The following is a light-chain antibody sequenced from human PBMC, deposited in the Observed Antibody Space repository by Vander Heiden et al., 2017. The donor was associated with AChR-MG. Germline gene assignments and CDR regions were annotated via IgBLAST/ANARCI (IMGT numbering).Light chain of an antibody. CDR3: ATWDDSLNARV. J-gene: IGLJ3*02. CDR2: SDN. Sequence: QSALTQPPSASGTPGQRVTISCSGSYSNIGSHTVNWYQQLPGTAPKFLIYSDNQRPSGVPDRFSGSKSGTSASLAISGLQSEDEADYYCATWDDSLNARVVGGGTKLTVL. V-gene: IGLV1-44*01. CDR1: YSNIGSHT.